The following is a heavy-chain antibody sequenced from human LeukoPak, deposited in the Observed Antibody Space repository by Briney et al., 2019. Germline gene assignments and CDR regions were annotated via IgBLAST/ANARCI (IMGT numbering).Heavy chain of an antibody. CDR1: GGTFSSYA. CDR3: ARGRGNSSSSEVDY. D-gene: IGHD6-6*01. V-gene: IGHV1-69*13. J-gene: IGHJ4*02. CDR2: IIPIFGTA. Sequence: GASVKVSCKASGGTFSSYAISWVRQAPGQGLEWMGGIIPIFGTANYAQKFQGRVTITADESTSTAYMELSSLRSEDTAVYYCARGRGNSSSSEVDYWGQGTLVTVSS.